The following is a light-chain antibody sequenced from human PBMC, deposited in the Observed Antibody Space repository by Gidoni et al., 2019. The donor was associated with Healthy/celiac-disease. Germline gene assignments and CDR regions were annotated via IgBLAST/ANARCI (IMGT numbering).Light chain of an antibody. J-gene: IGKJ1*01. CDR3: QQYNSYSQT. CDR1: QIISSW. V-gene: IGKV1-5*03. CDR2: KAS. Sequence: DIQITQSPSTLSASVGDRVTITSRASQIISSWLAWYQQKPGKAPKLLIYKASSLESGVPSRFSGSGSGTEFTLTISSLQPDDFATYYCQQYNSYSQTFGQGTKVEIK.